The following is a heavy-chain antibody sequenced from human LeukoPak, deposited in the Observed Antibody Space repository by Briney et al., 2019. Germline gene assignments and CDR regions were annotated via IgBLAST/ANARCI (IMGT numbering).Heavy chain of an antibody. CDR2: IKSKTDGGTT. CDR3: TTRTYYYDSSCYYFSGYYYYYMDV. CDR1: GFTFSNAW. J-gene: IGHJ6*03. D-gene: IGHD3-22*01. Sequence: PGGSVRLSCAASGFTFSNAWMRWVRQARGKRVEWVGRIKSKTDGGTTDYAAHVKCRFTISRDDSKSTLYLQMNSLKTGDTAVYYCTTRTYYYDSSCYYFSGYYYYYMDVWGKGTTVTVSS. V-gene: IGHV3-15*01.